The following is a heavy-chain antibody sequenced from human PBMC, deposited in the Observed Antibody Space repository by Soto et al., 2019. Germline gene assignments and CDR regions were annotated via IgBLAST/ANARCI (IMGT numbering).Heavy chain of an antibody. Sequence: GSGPTLVNPTQTLTLTCTFSGFSLSTSEVGVGWIRQPPGKALEWLALIYWDDDKRYSPSLRSRLTITKDTSKNQVVLTMTNMDPVDTATYHCAHRFDWYYFNYWGQGILVTVSS. CDR1: GFSLSTSEVG. V-gene: IGHV2-5*02. CDR3: AHRFDWYYFNY. J-gene: IGHJ4*02. CDR2: IYWDDDK. D-gene: IGHD3-9*01.